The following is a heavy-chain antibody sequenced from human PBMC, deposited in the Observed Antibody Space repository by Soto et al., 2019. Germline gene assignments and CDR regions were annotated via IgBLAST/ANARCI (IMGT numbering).Heavy chain of an antibody. CDR3: ARDLWGYCGVDCYPLDV. V-gene: IGHV5-51*01. Sequence: PGESLKISCQAYGYDLTSYWFGWVRQMPGKGLEWMGIIYPGDSDTKYSPSLQDQVTISVDKSIRTAYLKMNSVTAADTAVYYCARDLWGYCGVDCYPLDVWGQGTTVTVSS. J-gene: IGHJ6*02. CDR1: GYDLTSYW. CDR2: IYPGDSDT. D-gene: IGHD2-21*02.